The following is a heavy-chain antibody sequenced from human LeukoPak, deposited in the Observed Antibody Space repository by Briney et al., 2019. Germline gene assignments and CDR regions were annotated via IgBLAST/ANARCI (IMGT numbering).Heavy chain of an antibody. J-gene: IGHJ4*02. Sequence: GGSLRLSCAASGFTFSSYGMHWVRQAPGKGLEWVAVIRYDGSEKNYADSVKGRFTISKDNSKNTLYLQLNSLRAEDTAVYYCARDLWSGGRKYFDYWGQGTLVTVSS. CDR3: ARDLWSGGRKYFDY. V-gene: IGHV3-33*01. D-gene: IGHD3-3*01. CDR1: GFTFSSYG. CDR2: IRYDGSEK.